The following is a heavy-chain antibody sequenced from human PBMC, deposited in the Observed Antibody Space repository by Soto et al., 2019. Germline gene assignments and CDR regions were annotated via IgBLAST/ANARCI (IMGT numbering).Heavy chain of an antibody. CDR2: ISYDGSNK. J-gene: IGHJ5*02. CDR3: AKDWWELPLYNWFDP. V-gene: IGHV3-30*18. Sequence: GGSLRLSCAASGFTFSSYGMHWVRQAPGKGLEWVAVISYDGSNKYYADSVKGRFTISRDNSKNTLYLQMNSLRAEDTAVYYCAKDWWELPLYNWFDPWGQGTLVTVSS. D-gene: IGHD1-26*01. CDR1: GFTFSSYG.